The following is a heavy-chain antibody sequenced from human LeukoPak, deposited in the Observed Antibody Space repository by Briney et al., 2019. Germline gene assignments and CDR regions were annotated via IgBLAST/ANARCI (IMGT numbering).Heavy chain of an antibody. J-gene: IGHJ4*02. D-gene: IGHD3-22*01. CDR2: IYPGDSDT. CDR1: GYIFTSYW. CDR3: AAYYYDSSGYPQGFDY. Sequence: GESLKISCKGSGYIFTSYWIGWVRQMPGKGLEWMGIIYPGDSDTRYSPSFQGQVTISADKSISTAYLQWSSLKASDTAMYYCAAYYYDSSGYPQGFDYWGQGTLVTVSS. V-gene: IGHV5-51*01.